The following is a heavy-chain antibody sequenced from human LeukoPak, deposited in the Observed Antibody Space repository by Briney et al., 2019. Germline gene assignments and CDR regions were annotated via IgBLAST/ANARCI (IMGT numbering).Heavy chain of an antibody. CDR1: GFTFDDYG. CDR2: INWNGGST. CDR3: ARDWKTTVTKGNWFDP. J-gene: IGHJ5*02. D-gene: IGHD4-17*01. Sequence: PGGSLRLSCAASGFTFDDYGMSWVRQAPGKGLEWVSGINWNGGSTGYADSVKGRFTISRDNAKNSLYLQMNSLRAEDTAVYCCARDWKTTVTKGNWFDPWGQGTLVTVSS. V-gene: IGHV3-20*04.